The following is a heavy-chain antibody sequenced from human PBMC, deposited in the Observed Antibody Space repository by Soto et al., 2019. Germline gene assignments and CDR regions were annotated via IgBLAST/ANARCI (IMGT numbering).Heavy chain of an antibody. CDR3: ASRYDSSDY. V-gene: IGHV1-69*02. Sequence: QVQLVQSGAEVKKPGSSVKVSCKASGGTLSRYTFSWVRQAPGQGLEWMGRIIPILGIANYAQKFQGRVTITADKSTSTAYMELSSLRSEDTAVYYCASRYDSSDYWGQGTLVTVSS. D-gene: IGHD3-22*01. CDR1: GGTLSRYT. J-gene: IGHJ4*02. CDR2: IIPILGIA.